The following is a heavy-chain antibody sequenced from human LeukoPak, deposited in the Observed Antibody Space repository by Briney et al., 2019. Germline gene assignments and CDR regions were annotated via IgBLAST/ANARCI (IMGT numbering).Heavy chain of an antibody. J-gene: IGHJ6*02. CDR2: IYYSGST. CDR1: GGSISSSSYY. Sequence: SETLSLTCTVSGGSISSSSYYWGWIRQPPGKGLEWIGSIYYSGSTYYNPSLKSRVTISVDTSKNQFSLKLSSVTAADTAVYYCARDSYEGYYYGMDVWGQGTTVTVSS. V-gene: IGHV4-39*07. D-gene: IGHD5-12*01. CDR3: ARDSYEGYYYGMDV.